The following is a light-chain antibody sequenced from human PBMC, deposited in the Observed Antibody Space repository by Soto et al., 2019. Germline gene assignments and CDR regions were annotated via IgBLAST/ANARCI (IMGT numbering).Light chain of an antibody. V-gene: IGLV2-14*03. Sequence: QSALTQPASVSGSPGQSITISCTGTSSDVGGYNYVSWYQQHPGNAPKLMIYDVNSRPSGVSNRFSGSKSGNTASLTISGLQAEDEADYYCSSYISSSALILFGGGTKLTVL. J-gene: IGLJ2*01. CDR2: DVN. CDR3: SSYISSSALIL. CDR1: SSDVGGYNY.